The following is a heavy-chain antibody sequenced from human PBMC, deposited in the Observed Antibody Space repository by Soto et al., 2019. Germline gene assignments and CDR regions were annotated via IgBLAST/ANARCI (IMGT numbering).Heavy chain of an antibody. CDR2: LYGNSGGI. J-gene: IGHJ6*02. Sequence: PGGSLRLSCAASGFTFASYAMTWVRQAPGKGLESVAGLYGNSGGIQYSDSVKGRFTISRDNSKNIVYLQMNSLRVEDTAVYYCAKGGGPRGYYGMDVWGQGTSVTVSS. CDR1: GFTFASYA. D-gene: IGHD2-15*01. V-gene: IGHV3-23*01. CDR3: AKGGGPRGYYGMDV.